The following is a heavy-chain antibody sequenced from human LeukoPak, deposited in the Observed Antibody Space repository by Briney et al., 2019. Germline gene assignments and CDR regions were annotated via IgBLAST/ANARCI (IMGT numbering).Heavy chain of an antibody. CDR2: ISGSGGST. Sequence: PGGSLRLSCAASGFTFSSYAMSWVRQAPGKGLEWVSAISGSGGSTYYADSVKGRLTISRDNSKNTLYLQMNSLRAEDTAVYYCAKDTTNDYGDYAYYMDVWGKGTTVTVSS. V-gene: IGHV3-23*01. CDR1: GFTFSSYA. CDR3: AKDTTNDYGDYAYYMDV. J-gene: IGHJ6*03. D-gene: IGHD4-17*01.